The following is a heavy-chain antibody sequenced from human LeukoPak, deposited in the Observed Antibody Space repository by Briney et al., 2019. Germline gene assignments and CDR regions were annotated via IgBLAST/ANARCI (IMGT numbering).Heavy chain of an antibody. D-gene: IGHD3-22*01. CDR3: ARDPPAYYYDSSDRLDY. V-gene: IGHV1-18*01. CDR2: ISAYNGNT. J-gene: IGHJ4*02. Sequence: ASVKVSCKASGYTFTSYGVSWVRQAPGQGLEWMGWISAYNGNTKYAQKLQGRVTMTTDTSSSTAYMELRSLRSDDTAVYYCARDPPAYYYDSSDRLDYWGQGTLVTVSS. CDR1: GYTFTSYG.